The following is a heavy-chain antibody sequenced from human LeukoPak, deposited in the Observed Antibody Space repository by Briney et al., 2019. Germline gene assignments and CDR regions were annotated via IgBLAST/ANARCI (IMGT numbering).Heavy chain of an antibody. Sequence: SETLSLTCTVSGGSISSGSYYWSWIRQPPGKGLEWIGYIYPRGSTYCKPSLKSRVILSLDKSANQFSLNLSSVTAADTAVYYCARFSPRAMGNYLDFWGQGTLVTVSS. V-gene: IGHV4-30-2*01. CDR1: GGSISSGSYY. CDR2: IYPRGST. CDR3: ARFSPRAMGNYLDF. J-gene: IGHJ4*02. D-gene: IGHD7-27*01.